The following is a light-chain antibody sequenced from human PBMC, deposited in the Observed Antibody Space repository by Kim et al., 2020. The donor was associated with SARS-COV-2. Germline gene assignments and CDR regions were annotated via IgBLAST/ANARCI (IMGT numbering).Light chain of an antibody. CDR3: SSYTSSSTLV. V-gene: IGLV2-14*04. Sequence: QSITISCTGSSSDIGSYNFVSWYQQHPGKAPKLILYDVNFRPSGVSHRFSGSKSGNTASLTISGLQAEDEAFYYCSSYTSSSTLVFGTETKVTVL. J-gene: IGLJ1*01. CDR2: DVN. CDR1: SSDIGSYNF.